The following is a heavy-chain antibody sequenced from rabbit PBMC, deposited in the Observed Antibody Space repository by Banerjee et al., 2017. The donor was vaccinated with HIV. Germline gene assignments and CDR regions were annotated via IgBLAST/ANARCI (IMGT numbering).Heavy chain of an antibody. J-gene: IGHJ3*01. V-gene: IGHV1S47*01. CDR1: GFDFSSNA. Sequence: QEQLVESGGGLVQPEGSLTLTCKASGFDFSSNAMCWVRQAPGKGPEWIVCIYIGGVITHYASWAKGRFTISRSTSLITVTLQMTSLTAADTATYFCARDPYDGYVGWDLWGQGTLVTVS. D-gene: IGHD6-1*01. CDR2: IYIGGVIT. CDR3: ARDPYDGYVGWDL.